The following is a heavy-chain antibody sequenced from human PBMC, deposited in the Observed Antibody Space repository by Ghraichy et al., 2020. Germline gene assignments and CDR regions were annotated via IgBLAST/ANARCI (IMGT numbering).Heavy chain of an antibody. J-gene: IGHJ6*02. V-gene: IGHV4-4*02. CDR1: GGSISSSNW. Sequence: SETLSLTCAVSGGSISSSNWWSWVRQPPGKGLEWIGEIYHSGSTNYNPSLKSRVTISVDKSKNQFSLKLSSVTAAGTAVYYCARCPLEAAAGYYYYGMDVWGQGTTVTVSS. D-gene: IGHD6-13*01. CDR2: IYHSGST. CDR3: ARCPLEAAAGYYYYGMDV.